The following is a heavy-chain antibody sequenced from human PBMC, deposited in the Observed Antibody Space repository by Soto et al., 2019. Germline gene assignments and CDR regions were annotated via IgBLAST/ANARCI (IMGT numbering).Heavy chain of an antibody. V-gene: IGHV3-23*01. CDR2: ISGSGGST. J-gene: IGHJ4*02. D-gene: IGHD6-19*01. CDR1: GFTFSSYA. Sequence: HPGGSLRLSCAASGFTFSSYAMSWVRQAPGKGLEWVSAISGSGGSTYYADSVKGRFTISRDNSKNTLYLQMNSLRAEDTAVYYCAKPKGYSSGWYVGLDHSYYFDYWGQGTLVTVSS. CDR3: AKPKGYSSGWYVGLDHSYYFDY.